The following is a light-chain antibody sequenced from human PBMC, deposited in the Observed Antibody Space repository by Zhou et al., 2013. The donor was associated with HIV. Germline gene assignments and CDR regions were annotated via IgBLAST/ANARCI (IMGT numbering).Light chain of an antibody. CDR1: QRISSY. Sequence: EIVMTQSPATLSVSPGDRATLSCRASQRISSYLAWYQQRPGQAPRLLIYDASHRATGIPSRFSGSGSGTEFTLTINSLQSEDSAVYYCQQYNEWPPLTFGGGTKVEIK. V-gene: IGKV3D-15*01. CDR3: QQYNEWPPLT. CDR2: DAS. J-gene: IGKJ4*01.